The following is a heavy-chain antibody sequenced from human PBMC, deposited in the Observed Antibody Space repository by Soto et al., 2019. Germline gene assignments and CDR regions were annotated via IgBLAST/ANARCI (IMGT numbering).Heavy chain of an antibody. CDR3: ARDAYPNWFDF. CDR2: ISSGGSA. Sequence: ETLSLTCNVSGGSINSYYWSWIRQPAGKGLEWIGRISSGGSAIYNPSLKSRVTISVDTSKNQFSLRLTSVTAADTAVYFCARDAYPNWFDFWGQGTLVTVSS. V-gene: IGHV4-4*07. J-gene: IGHJ5*01. D-gene: IGHD2-8*01. CDR1: GGSINSYY.